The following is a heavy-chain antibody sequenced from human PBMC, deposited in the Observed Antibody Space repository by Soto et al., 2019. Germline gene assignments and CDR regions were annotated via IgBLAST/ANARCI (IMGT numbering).Heavy chain of an antibody. D-gene: IGHD6-19*01. Sequence: GASVKVSCKASGYAFTSYGISWVRQAPGQGLEWMGWISAYNGNTNYAQKLQGRVTMTTDTSTSTAYMELRCLRSDDTAVYYCARKFGYSSGWYYFDYWGQGTLVTVSS. J-gene: IGHJ4*02. V-gene: IGHV1-18*04. CDR1: GYAFTSYG. CDR3: ARKFGYSSGWYYFDY. CDR2: ISAYNGNT.